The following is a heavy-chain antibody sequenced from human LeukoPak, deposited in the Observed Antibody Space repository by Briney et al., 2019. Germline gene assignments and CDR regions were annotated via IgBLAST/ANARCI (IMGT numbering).Heavy chain of an antibody. CDR2: ISYDGSNK. Sequence: GRSLRLSCAASGFTFSSYAMHWVRQAPGKGLEWVAVISYDGSNKYYADSVKGRLTISRDNSKNTLYLQMNSLRAEDTAVYYCARPAGTYYYDSSGYTLDYWGQGTLVTVSS. D-gene: IGHD3-22*01. J-gene: IGHJ4*02. V-gene: IGHV3-30-3*01. CDR3: ARPAGTYYYDSSGYTLDY. CDR1: GFTFSSYA.